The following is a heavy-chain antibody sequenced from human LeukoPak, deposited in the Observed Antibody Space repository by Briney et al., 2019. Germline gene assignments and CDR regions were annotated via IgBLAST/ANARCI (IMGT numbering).Heavy chain of an antibody. CDR1: GGSTSSDSYY. CDR3: ARNYDGYAFDI. Sequence: SETLSLTCTVSGGSTSSDSYYWGWIRQPPGKGLEWIGRTYYSGTSYCNPSLKSRVTISVDTSKNQFSLKLSSVTAADTAVYYCARNYDGYAFDIWGQGTMVTVSS. CDR2: TYYSGTS. J-gene: IGHJ3*02. V-gene: IGHV4-39*01. D-gene: IGHD3-22*01.